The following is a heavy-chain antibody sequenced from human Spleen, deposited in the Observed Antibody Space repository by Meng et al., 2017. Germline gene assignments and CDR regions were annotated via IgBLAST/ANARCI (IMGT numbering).Heavy chain of an antibody. CDR3: AREARYDFIDS. CDR1: DDSISSRNYY. CDR2: IYYTGST. D-gene: IGHD1-1*01. J-gene: IGHJ4*02. V-gene: IGHV4-39*07. Sequence: GSLRLSCTVSDDSISSRNYYWAWIRQPPGRGLEWIGSIYYTGSTYYNPSLKRRVTISLDTSKTQFSLKLTSVTAADTAVYYCAREARYDFIDSWGQGTLVTVSS.